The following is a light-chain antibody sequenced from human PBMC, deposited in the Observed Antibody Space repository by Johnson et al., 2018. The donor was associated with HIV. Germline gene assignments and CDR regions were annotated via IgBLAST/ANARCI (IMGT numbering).Light chain of an antibody. CDR1: SSNIENNF. Sequence: QSVLTQPPSVSAAPGQKVTVSCSGSSSNIENNFVSWYQQLPGTAPKLLIYEDNKRPSGIPDRFSGSKSGTSATLGITGLQTGDEADYYCGTWNLSLSAGVFGPGTKVSVL. V-gene: IGLV1-51*02. CDR2: EDN. J-gene: IGLJ1*01. CDR3: GTWNLSLSAGV.